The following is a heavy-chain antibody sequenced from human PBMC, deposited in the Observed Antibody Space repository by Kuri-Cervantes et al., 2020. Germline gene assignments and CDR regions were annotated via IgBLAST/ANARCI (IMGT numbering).Heavy chain of an antibody. Sequence: GESLKISCAASGITFSSYSMNWVRQAPGKGLEWVAVIWYDGSHKYYADSVKGRFTISRDNSKNTLYLQMNSLRAEDTAVYYCARVYCSGGSCYGPFDYWGQGTQVTVSS. CDR1: GITFSSYS. V-gene: IGHV3-33*08. D-gene: IGHD2-15*01. CDR2: IWYDGSHK. J-gene: IGHJ4*02. CDR3: ARVYCSGGSCYGPFDY.